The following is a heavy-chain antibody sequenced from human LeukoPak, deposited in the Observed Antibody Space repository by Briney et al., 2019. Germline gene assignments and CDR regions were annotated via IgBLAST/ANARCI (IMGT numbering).Heavy chain of an antibody. Sequence: PGGSLRLSCAASEFTFSNYALHWVRQAPGKGLQWVAVISYDGNTIHYADSVKGRFIISRDTPKNTLYLQMNSLRAEDTAVYYCARSGGLQKFDYWGRGTLVTVSS. V-gene: IGHV3-30-3*01. D-gene: IGHD4-11*01. CDR2: ISYDGNTI. CDR3: ARSGGLQKFDY. J-gene: IGHJ4*02. CDR1: EFTFSNYA.